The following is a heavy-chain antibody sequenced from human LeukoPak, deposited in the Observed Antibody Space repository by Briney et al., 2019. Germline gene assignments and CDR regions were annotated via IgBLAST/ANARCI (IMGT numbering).Heavy chain of an antibody. CDR2: INPNSGGT. Sequence: ASVKVSCKASGYTFTGYYIHWVRQAPGQGLEWMGWINPNSGGTNYAQKFQGRVTMTRDTSISTAYMELSRLRSDDTAVYYCARGGTIFGVVIISFDYWGQGTLVTVSS. D-gene: IGHD3-3*01. J-gene: IGHJ4*02. V-gene: IGHV1-2*02. CDR1: GYTFTGYY. CDR3: ARGGTIFGVVIISFDY.